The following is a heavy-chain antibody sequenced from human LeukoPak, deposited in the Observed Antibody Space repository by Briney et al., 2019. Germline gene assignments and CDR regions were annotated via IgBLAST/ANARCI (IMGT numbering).Heavy chain of an antibody. D-gene: IGHD3-10*01. CDR3: ARGTLYYGSESYDY. Sequence: GGSLRLSCAASGFTFSSHSMTWVRQAPGKGLEWVSSISTSSSYIYYADSVKGRFTISRDNAKKSLYLQMKSLRAEDTAVYYCARGTLYYGSESYDYWGQGTLVAVSS. CDR1: GFTFSSHS. V-gene: IGHV3-21*01. CDR2: ISTSSSYI. J-gene: IGHJ4*02.